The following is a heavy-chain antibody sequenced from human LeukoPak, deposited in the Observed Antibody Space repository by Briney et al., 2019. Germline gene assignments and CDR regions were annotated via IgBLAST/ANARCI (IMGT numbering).Heavy chain of an antibody. CDR2: ISGTGGST. Sequence: GGSLRLSCAASGFTFRNYGMSWVRQAPGKGLEWVSGISGTGGSTYYTDSVKGRFTISRDNTKNTLYLQMSSLRAEDTAVYYCARDGGSGWRGTVRFWGQGTMLIVSS. V-gene: IGHV3-23*01. J-gene: IGHJ3*01. CDR1: GFTFRNYG. D-gene: IGHD6-19*01. CDR3: ARDGGSGWRGTVRF.